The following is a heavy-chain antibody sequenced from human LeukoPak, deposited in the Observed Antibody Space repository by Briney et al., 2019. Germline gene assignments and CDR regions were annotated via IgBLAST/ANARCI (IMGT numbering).Heavy chain of an antibody. Sequence: SETLSVTCAVSGGSISSDNWWSWVRQPPGKGLEWIGEIYHSGSTNYNPSLQSRVTISVDKSNNHFSLRLTSVTAADTAVYYCATNGWYCLDHWGQGALVTVSS. J-gene: IGHJ1*01. D-gene: IGHD6-19*01. CDR2: IYHSGST. V-gene: IGHV4-4*02. CDR3: ATNGWYCLDH. CDR1: GGSISSDNW.